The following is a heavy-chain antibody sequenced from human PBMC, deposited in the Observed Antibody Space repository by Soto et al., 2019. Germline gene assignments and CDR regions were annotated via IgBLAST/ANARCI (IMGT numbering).Heavy chain of an antibody. Sequence: QVQLVESGGGLVKPGGSLRLSCAASGFTFSDYYMSWIRQAPGKGLEWVSYISSSGSTIYYADSVKGRFTISRDNAKNSLYLQINSLRAEDTAVYYCARDSRYGSGSYSYHYYMDVWGKGTTVTVSS. CDR1: GFTFSDYY. CDR2: ISSSGSTI. CDR3: ARDSRYGSGSYSYHYYMDV. V-gene: IGHV3-11*01. D-gene: IGHD3-10*01. J-gene: IGHJ6*03.